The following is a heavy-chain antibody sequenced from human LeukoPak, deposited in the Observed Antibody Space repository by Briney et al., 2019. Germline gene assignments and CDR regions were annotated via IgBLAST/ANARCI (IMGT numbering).Heavy chain of an antibody. CDR1: GGTFSSYA. CDR3: ARLVIHGFAFDI. Sequence: SVKVSCKASGGTFSSYAISWVRQAPGQGLEWMGGIIPIFGTANYAQKFQGRVTITTDESTSTAYMELSSLRSEDTAVYYCARLVIHGFAFDIWGQGTMVIVSS. D-gene: IGHD4-23*01. CDR2: IIPIFGTA. V-gene: IGHV1-69*05. J-gene: IGHJ3*02.